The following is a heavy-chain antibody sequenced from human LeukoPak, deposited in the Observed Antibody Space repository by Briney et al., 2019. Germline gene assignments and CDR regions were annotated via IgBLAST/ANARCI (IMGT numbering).Heavy chain of an antibody. Sequence: ASVKVSCKTSGYTFTSYYMHWVRQAPGRGLEWMGWINPNSGATYYAQKFQGRVTMTRDTSFSTAYMEMSRLRSDDTAVYYCARSRDAYKIDGFDIWGQGTMVTVSS. J-gene: IGHJ3*02. CDR1: GYTFTSYY. D-gene: IGHD5-24*01. CDR3: ARSRDAYKIDGFDI. V-gene: IGHV1-2*02. CDR2: INPNSGAT.